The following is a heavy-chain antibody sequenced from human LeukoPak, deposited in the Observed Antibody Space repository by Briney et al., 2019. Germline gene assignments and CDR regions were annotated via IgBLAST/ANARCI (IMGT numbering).Heavy chain of an antibody. CDR3: ARGHPRRSWLRFERSEGFDY. D-gene: IGHD5-12*01. CDR2: MNPNSGNT. V-gene: IGHV1-8*01. CDR1: GYTFTSYD. Sequence: GASVKVSCKASGYTFTSYDINRVRQATGQGLEWMGWMNPNSGNTGYAQKFQGRVTMTRNTSISTAYMELSSLRSEDTAVYYCARGHPRRSWLRFERSEGFDYWGQGTLVTVSS. J-gene: IGHJ4*02.